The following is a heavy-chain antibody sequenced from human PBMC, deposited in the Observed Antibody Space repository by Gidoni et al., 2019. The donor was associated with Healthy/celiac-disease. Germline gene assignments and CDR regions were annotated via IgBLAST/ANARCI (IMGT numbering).Heavy chain of an antibody. Sequence: EVQLLESGGGLVQPGGSLRISWAASGINCSSYAMSWVRQDPGKGLEWVSAISGSGGSTYYADSVKGRFTISRDNSKNTLYLQMNSLRAEDTAVYYCASKGYGSALNWFDPWGQGTLVTVSS. J-gene: IGHJ5*02. CDR1: GINCSSYA. CDR3: ASKGYGSALNWFDP. CDR2: ISGSGGST. D-gene: IGHD3-10*01. V-gene: IGHV3-23*01.